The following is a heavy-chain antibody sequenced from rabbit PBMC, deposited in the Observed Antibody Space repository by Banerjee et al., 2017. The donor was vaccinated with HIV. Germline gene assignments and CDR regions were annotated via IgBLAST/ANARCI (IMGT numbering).Heavy chain of an antibody. CDR2: IYTGSGST. Sequence: QEQLVESGGGLVQPEGSLTLTCKASGVDFSTNAMCWVRQAPGKGLEWIACIYTGSGSTYYASWAKGRSTISKASSTTVTLQMTSLTAADTATYFCARAGAAYGYAGYHYAAGYGLWGPGTL. CDR1: GVDFSTNA. V-gene: IGHV1S45*01. J-gene: IGHJ4*01. CDR3: ARAGAAYGYAGYHYAAGYGL. D-gene: IGHD6-1*01.